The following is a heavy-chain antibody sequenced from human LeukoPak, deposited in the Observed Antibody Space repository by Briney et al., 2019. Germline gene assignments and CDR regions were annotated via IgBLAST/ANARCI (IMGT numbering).Heavy chain of an antibody. D-gene: IGHD5-18*01. Sequence: GSLRLSCAASGFIVSDNYMSWIRQPPGKGLEWIGSIYYSKNTYYNPSLKSRVTISADTSKNQFSLTLGSVSATDTAVYYCVSPRGFSYGYFDYWGQGTLVTVSS. J-gene: IGHJ4*02. CDR1: GFIVSDNY. CDR2: IYYSKNT. V-gene: IGHV4-38-2*01. CDR3: VSPRGFSYGYFDY.